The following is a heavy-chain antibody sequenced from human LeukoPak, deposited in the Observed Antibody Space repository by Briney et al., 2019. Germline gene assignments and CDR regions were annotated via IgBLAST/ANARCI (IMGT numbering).Heavy chain of an antibody. V-gene: IGHV1-46*01. CDR2: INPSGGST. J-gene: IGHJ5*02. D-gene: IGHD3-22*01. CDR3: ASLFSSGPLGGP. Sequence: ASVKVSCKASGYTFTSYGISWVRQAPGQGLEWMGIINPSGGSTSYAQKFQGRVTMTRDTSTSTVYMELSSLRSEDTAVYYCASLFSSGPLGGPWGQGTLVTVSS. CDR1: GYTFTSYG.